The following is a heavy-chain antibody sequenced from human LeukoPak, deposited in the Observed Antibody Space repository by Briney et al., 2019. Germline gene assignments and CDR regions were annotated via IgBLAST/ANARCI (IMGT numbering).Heavy chain of an antibody. J-gene: IGHJ3*02. V-gene: IGHV1-69*04. D-gene: IGHD1-26*01. CDR1: GGTFSSYA. Sequence: EASVKVSCKASGGTFSSYAISWVRQAPGQGLEWMGRIIPILGIANYAQKFQGRVTITADKSTSTAYMELSSLRSEDTAVYYCARDWDSGSSHAFDIWGQGTMVTVSS. CDR2: IIPILGIA. CDR3: ARDWDSGSSHAFDI.